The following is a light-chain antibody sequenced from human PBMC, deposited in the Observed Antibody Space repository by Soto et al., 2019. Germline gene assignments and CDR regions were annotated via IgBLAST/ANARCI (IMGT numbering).Light chain of an antibody. V-gene: IGKV3-11*01. CDR2: DVS. CDR3: LQRSTWYT. CDR1: QSVSSY. J-gene: IGKJ2*01. Sequence: EIVLTQSPATLSLSPGERATLSCRASQSVSSYLAWFQQKPGQAPRLVIYDVSSRATGVPPRFSGRGSGTDFTLTISSLEPEDFAFYYCLQRSTWYTFGQGTKLEIK.